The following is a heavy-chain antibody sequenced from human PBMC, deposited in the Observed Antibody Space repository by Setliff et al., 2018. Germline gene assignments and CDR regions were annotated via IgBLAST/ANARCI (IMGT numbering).Heavy chain of an antibody. V-gene: IGHV1-2*02. CDR3: ARDEGSGWYVGY. CDR2: INPNSGGT. J-gene: IGHJ4*02. Sequence: GASVKVSCKASGYTFTGYYMHWVRQAPGQGLEWMGWINPNSGGTNYAQKFQGRVTMTRDTSTSTVYMELSSLRSEDTAVYYCARDEGSGWYVGYWGQGTLVTVSS. D-gene: IGHD6-19*01. CDR1: GYTFTGYY.